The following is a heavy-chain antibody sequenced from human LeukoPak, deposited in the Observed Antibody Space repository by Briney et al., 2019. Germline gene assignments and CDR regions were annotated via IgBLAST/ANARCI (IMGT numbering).Heavy chain of an antibody. V-gene: IGHV3-74*01. J-gene: IGHJ4*02. CDR2: IDRGGSYT. Sequence: PGGSLRLSCAASEFTFSNYWMHWVRQAPGKGLVWVSRIDRGGSYTAYADSVEGRFTISRDNSKNTLYLQMNSLRPEDTAVFHCARGRAVTGSTVIDYWGQGTLVTVSS. CDR1: EFTFSNYW. CDR3: ARGRAVTGSTVIDY. D-gene: IGHD6-19*01.